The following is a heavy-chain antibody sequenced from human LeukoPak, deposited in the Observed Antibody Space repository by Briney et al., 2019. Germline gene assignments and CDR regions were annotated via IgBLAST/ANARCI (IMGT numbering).Heavy chain of an antibody. CDR2: INTSGGST. V-gene: IGHV1-46*01. Sequence: ASVKVSCKASGYIFTNYYMHWVRQAPGQGLEWMGIINTSGGSTSSAQKFQGRVTMTRDTSTSTVYMELSSLRSEDTALYHCARDVFLSGSLSPVDYWGQGTLVTVSS. CDR3: ARDVFLSGSLSPVDY. D-gene: IGHD5-12*01. J-gene: IGHJ4*02. CDR1: GYIFTNYY.